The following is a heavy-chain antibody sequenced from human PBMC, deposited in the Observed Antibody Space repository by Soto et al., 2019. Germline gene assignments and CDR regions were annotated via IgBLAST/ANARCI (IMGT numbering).Heavy chain of an antibody. CDR2: ISGSGGST. D-gene: IGHD3-10*01. V-gene: IGHV3-23*01. Sequence: EVQLLESGGGLVQPGGSLRLSCAASGFTFSSYAMSWVRQAPGKGLEWVSAISGSGGSTYYADSVKGRFTISRDNSKNTLYQRMNSLRAEDTAVYYCATGASGYYSSGMDVWRQGTTVTVSS. J-gene: IGHJ6*02. CDR1: GFTFSSYA. CDR3: ATGASGYYSSGMDV.